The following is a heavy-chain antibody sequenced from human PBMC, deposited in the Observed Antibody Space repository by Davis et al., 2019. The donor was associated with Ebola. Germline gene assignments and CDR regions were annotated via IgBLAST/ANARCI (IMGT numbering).Heavy chain of an antibody. V-gene: IGHV1-2*06. CDR3: ARDPRPFVVVVAATSAAP. D-gene: IGHD2-15*01. CDR1: GYTFTGYY. Sequence: ASVQVSCKASGYTFTGYYIHWMRQAPGQGLEWMGRINPNSGGTNYAQKFQGRVTMTRDTSISTAYMELSRLRSDDTALYYCARDPRPFVVVVAATSAAPWGQGTLVTVSS. CDR2: INPNSGGT. J-gene: IGHJ5*02.